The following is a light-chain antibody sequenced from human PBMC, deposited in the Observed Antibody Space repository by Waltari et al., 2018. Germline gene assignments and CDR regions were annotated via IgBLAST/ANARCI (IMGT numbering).Light chain of an antibody. J-gene: IGLJ1*01. CDR3: SSYTTSTTLL. CDR1: SPDVGASTV. CDR2: DVG. Sequence: QSALTQPASVSGSPAQSTTISCTRSSPDVGASTVFSWYQQHPGKVPKLILYDVGNRPSGISHRFSASKSGNTASLTISGLQEEDEGEYYCSSYTTSTTLLFGTGTRLTVL. V-gene: IGLV2-14*01.